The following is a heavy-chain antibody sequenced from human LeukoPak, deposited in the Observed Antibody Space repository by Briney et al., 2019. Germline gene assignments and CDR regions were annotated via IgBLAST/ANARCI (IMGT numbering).Heavy chain of an antibody. J-gene: IGHJ4*02. D-gene: IGHD5-12*01. CDR1: GGSISSYY. V-gene: IGHV4-59*01. CDR3: ARKHLYSGYGPNFDY. Sequence: ASETLSLTCTVSGGSISSYYWSWIRQPPGKGLEWIGYIYYSGSTNYNPSLKSRVTISVDTSKNQFSLKLSSVTAADTAVYYCARKHLYSGYGPNFDYWGQGTLVTVSS. CDR2: IYYSGST.